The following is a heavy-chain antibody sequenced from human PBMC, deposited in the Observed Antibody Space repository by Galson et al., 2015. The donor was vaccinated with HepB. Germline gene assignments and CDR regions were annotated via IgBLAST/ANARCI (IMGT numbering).Heavy chain of an antibody. J-gene: IGHJ5*02. CDR3: AKGGPGRITMMINRSLGFDP. CDR2: ISYDGSFR. Sequence: SLRLSCADSHLVLGDYWMSWVRQAPGKGLEWVAVISYDGSFRYYSDNVKGRFTVSRDPSRSILYLQMNSLRVDDTAVYYCAKGGPGRITMMINRSLGFDPWGQGTLVIVSS. D-gene: IGHD3-22*01. CDR1: HLVLGDYW. V-gene: IGHV3-30*18.